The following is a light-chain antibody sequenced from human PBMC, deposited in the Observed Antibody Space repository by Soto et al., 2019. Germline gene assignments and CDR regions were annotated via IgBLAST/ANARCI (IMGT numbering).Light chain of an antibody. CDR2: VAS. CDR1: QSVNSN. CDR3: QQYNVWPLT. V-gene: IGKV3-15*01. Sequence: EIVMTQSPVTLSVCPGDRATLSCRASQSVNSNLAWYQHKPGQTPKLLIYVASTRATGIPARFSGSGSGTEFTLTISSLQSEDFAVYYCQQYNVWPLTFGGGTKVEFK. J-gene: IGKJ4*01.